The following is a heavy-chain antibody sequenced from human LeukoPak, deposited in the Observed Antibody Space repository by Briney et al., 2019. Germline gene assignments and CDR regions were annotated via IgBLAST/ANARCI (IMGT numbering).Heavy chain of an antibody. D-gene: IGHD3-10*02. J-gene: IGHJ4*02. CDR1: GGSISSSSYY. Sequence: SETLSLTCTVSGGSISSSSYYWGWIRQPPGKGLEWIGSIYYSGSTNNNPSLKSRVTISADTSKNQFSPKLSSVTAADTAVYYCARRRTMFGYFAGEFDYWGQGTLVTVSS. CDR2: IYYSGST. V-gene: IGHV4-39*01. CDR3: ARRRTMFGYFAGEFDY.